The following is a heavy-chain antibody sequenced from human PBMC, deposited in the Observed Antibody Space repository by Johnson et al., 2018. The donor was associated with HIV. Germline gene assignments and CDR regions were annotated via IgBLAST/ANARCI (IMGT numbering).Heavy chain of an antibody. CDR2: ISWNSGSI. CDR3: ATDVYTGPRYERRQRGI. CDR1: GFTFDDYA. J-gene: IGHJ3*02. D-gene: IGHD1-14*01. Sequence: VQLVESGGGLVQPGRSLRLSCAASGFTFDDYAMHWVRQAPGKGLEWVSGISWNSGSIGYADSVKGRFTISRDNAKNSLYLQMNSLKNEDTAVYYCATDVYTGPRYERRQRGIWGNGTMITVS. V-gene: IGHV3-9*01.